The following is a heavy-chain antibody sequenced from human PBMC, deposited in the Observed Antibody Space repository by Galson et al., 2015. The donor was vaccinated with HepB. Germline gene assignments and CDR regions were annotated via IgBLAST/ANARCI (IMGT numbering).Heavy chain of an antibody. Sequence: SLRLSCAASGFTVSSNYMSWVRQAPGKGLEWVSVIYSGGSTYYADSVKGRFTISRHNSKNTLYLQMNSLRAEDTAVYYCARGLPIAAAAPDDAFDIWGQGTMVTVSS. CDR3: ARGLPIAAAAPDDAFDI. V-gene: IGHV3-53*04. J-gene: IGHJ3*02. CDR2: IYSGGST. CDR1: GFTVSSNY. D-gene: IGHD6-13*01.